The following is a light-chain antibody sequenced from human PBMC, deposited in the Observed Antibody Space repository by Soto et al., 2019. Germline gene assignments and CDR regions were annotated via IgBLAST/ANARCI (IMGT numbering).Light chain of an antibody. Sequence: QSVLTQPASVSGSPGQSITISCTGTSSDVAFYNHVSWYQQHPGKAPKLLIYEVNNRPSGVSHRFSGSKSGNTASLTISGLQPEDEADYYCSSFASTHTYVFGTGTKGTVL. CDR3: SSFASTHTYV. CDR2: EVN. V-gene: IGLV2-14*01. J-gene: IGLJ1*01. CDR1: SSDVAFYNH.